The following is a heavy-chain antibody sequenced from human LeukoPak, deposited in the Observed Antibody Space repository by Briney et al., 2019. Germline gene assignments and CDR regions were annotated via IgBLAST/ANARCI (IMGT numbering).Heavy chain of an antibody. Sequence: SETLSLTCTVSGDSISSSSSYWGWIRQPPGKGLEWIGYIYYSGSTNYNPSLKSRVTISVDTSKNQFSLKLSSVTAADTAVYYCARGLWFGDENPPYFDYWGQGILVTVSS. V-gene: IGHV4-61*05. D-gene: IGHD3-10*01. J-gene: IGHJ4*02. CDR1: GDSISSSSSY. CDR2: IYYSGST. CDR3: ARGLWFGDENPPYFDY.